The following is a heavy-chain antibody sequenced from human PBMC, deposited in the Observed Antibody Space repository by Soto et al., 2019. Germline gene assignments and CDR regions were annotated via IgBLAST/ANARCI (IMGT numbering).Heavy chain of an antibody. Sequence: SLTMSLTWTVAGGYSSSYYWSWIRQNPGKGLEWIGYIYYSGSTNYNPSLKSRVTISVDTSKNQFSLKLSSVTAADTAVYYCARSPDYCSGGSCFAGATEVDYWGQGTLVTVSS. CDR2: IYYSGST. CDR3: ARSPDYCSGGSCFAGATEVDY. V-gene: IGHV4-59*01. J-gene: IGHJ4*02. CDR1: GGYSSSYY. D-gene: IGHD2-15*01.